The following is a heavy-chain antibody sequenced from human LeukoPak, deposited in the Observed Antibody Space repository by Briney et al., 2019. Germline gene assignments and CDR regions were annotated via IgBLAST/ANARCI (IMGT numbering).Heavy chain of an antibody. CDR1: GFTFGDYV. CDR3: AKDHGSLGSRLN. J-gene: IGHJ4*02. V-gene: IGHV3-23*01. CDR2: ITASGDRT. Sequence: GGSLRLSCAASGFTFGDYVMIWVRQAPGKGLEWVAGITASGDRTFYGDSVRGRFTVSRDNSKNTLYLQVNSLRVEDTAVYYCAKDHGSLGSRLNWGQGTLVTVSS. D-gene: IGHD3-10*01.